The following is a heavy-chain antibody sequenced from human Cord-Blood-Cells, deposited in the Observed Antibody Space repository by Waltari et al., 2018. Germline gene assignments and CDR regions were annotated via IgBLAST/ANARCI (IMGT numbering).Heavy chain of an antibody. CDR3: ARGTLGNFDY. J-gene: IGHJ4*02. D-gene: IGHD3-16*01. CDR1: GDRVSSNSPP. V-gene: IGHV6-1*01. Sequence: QVQLQQSGPGLVKPSQTLQLPCAIPGDRVSSNSPPWNWHRQSPSIGLGWLGRTYYRSKWYNDYAVSVKSRITINPDTSKNQFSLQLNSVTPEDTAVYYCARGTLGNFDYWGQGTLVTVSS. CDR2: TYYRSKWYN.